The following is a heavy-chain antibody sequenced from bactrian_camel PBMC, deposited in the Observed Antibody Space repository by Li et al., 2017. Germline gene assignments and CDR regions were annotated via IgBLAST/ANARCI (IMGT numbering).Heavy chain of an antibody. V-gene: IGHV3S1*01. D-gene: IGHD2*01. CDR2: FYSVDGST. J-gene: IGHJ4*01. Sequence: VQLVESGGGSVQAGGSLRLSCVASRYSPCMDWFRQAPGKEEREEVAAFYSVDGSTYVADSVKGRATISQDNAKNTVYLEMSSLKSEDTAMYYCAADPFSKCPGVLIYDYRDWGQGTQVTVS. CDR3: AADPFSKCPGVLIYDYRD. CDR1: RYSPC.